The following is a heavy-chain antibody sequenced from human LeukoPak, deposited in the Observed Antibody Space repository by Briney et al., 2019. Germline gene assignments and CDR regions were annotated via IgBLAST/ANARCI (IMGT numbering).Heavy chain of an antibody. CDR2: IYYSGST. CDR3: VRVRDSRGHYYFDY. CDR1: GGSISSGDNY. Sequence: SQTLSLTCTVSGGSISSGDNYWSWIRQPPGKGLEWIGYIYYSGSTYCNPSLKSRVSISVDKTNNQFFMDLSSATAADTAVYYCVRVRDSRGHYYFDYWGQGTLVTVSS. D-gene: IGHD3-22*01. V-gene: IGHV4-30-4*01. J-gene: IGHJ4*02.